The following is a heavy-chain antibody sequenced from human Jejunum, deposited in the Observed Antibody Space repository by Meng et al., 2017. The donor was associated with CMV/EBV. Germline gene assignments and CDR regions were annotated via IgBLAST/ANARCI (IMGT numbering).Heavy chain of an antibody. Sequence: FTFSESAIHWVRQASGKGLEWIGRIRSQPKSHTTVYAASVNGRFTISRDDSKNTAYLQMNSLKTEDTAVYYCTRGERQTLWSDAFDIWGQGTVVTVSS. D-gene: IGHD5-18*01. CDR3: TRGERQTLWSDAFDI. V-gene: IGHV3-73*01. CDR1: FTFSESA. J-gene: IGHJ3*02. CDR2: IRSQPKSHTT.